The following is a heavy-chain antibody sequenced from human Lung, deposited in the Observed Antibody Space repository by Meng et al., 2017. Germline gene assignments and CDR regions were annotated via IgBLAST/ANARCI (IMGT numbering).Heavy chain of an antibody. V-gene: IGHV4-34*01. J-gene: IGHJ4*02. CDR2: INHSGST. D-gene: IGHD4-11*01. CDR3: ARGPTTMAHDFDY. CDR1: GGSVSDYY. Sequence: HGQLQQLGAGLLKPSETLALTCVFSGGSVSDYYWSWIRQPPGKGLEWIGEINHSGSTNYNPSLESRATISVDTSQNNLSLKLSSVTAADSAVYYCARGPTTMAHDFDYWGQGTLVTVSS.